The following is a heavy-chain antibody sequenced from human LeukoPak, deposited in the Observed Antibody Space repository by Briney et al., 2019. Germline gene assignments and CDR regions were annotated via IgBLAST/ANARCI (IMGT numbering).Heavy chain of an antibody. CDR1: GGSISGYY. J-gene: IGHJ5*02. Sequence: SETLSLTCTVSGGSISGYYWSWIRQPAGKGLEWIGRIYTSGSTNYNPSLKSRVTMSVDTSKNQFSLKLSSVTAADTAVYYCARDCGGGDCYFNWFDPWGQGTLVTVSS. CDR2: IYTSGST. CDR3: ARDCGGGDCYFNWFDP. D-gene: IGHD2-21*01. V-gene: IGHV4-4*07.